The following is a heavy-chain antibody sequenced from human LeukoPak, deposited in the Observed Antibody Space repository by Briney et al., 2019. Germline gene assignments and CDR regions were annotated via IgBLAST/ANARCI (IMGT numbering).Heavy chain of an antibody. CDR3: AREGYCSGGSCWRSWFDP. CDR2: ISYDGSNK. D-gene: IGHD2-15*01. J-gene: IGHJ5*02. V-gene: IGHV3-30-3*01. CDR1: GFTFSSYA. Sequence: GGSLRLSCAASGFTFSSYAMHWVRQAPGKGLEWVAVISYDGSNKYYADSVKGRFTISRDNSKNTLYLQMNSLRAEDTAVYYCAREGYCSGGSCWRSWFDPWGQGTLVTVSS.